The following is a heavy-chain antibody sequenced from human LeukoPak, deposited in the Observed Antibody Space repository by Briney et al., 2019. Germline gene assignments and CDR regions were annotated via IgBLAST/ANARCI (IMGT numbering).Heavy chain of an antibody. Sequence: TSQTLSLTCTVSGGSISSGSYYWSWIRQPAGKGLEWIGRIYTSGSTNYNPSLKSRVTISVDTSKNQFSLKLSSVTAVDTAVYYCARDRYDFWSGSYYYYGMDVWGQGTTVTVSS. CDR3: ARDRYDFWSGSYYYYGMDV. D-gene: IGHD3-3*01. CDR1: GGSISSGSYY. J-gene: IGHJ6*02. CDR2: IYTSGST. V-gene: IGHV4-61*02.